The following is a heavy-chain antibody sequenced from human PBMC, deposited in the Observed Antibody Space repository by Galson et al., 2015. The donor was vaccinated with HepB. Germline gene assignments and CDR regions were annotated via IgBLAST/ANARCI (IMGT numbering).Heavy chain of an antibody. D-gene: IGHD3-3*01. J-gene: IGHJ4*02. CDR1: GFTFSSYS. CDR3: ARDGGLRFLEWLSFDY. CDR2: ISSSSSTI. Sequence: SLRLSCAASGFTFSSYSMNWVRQAPGKGLEWVSYISSSSSTIYYADSVKGRFTISRDNAKNSLYLQMNSLRAEDTAVYYCARDGGLRFLEWLSFDYWGQGTLVTVSS. V-gene: IGHV3-48*01.